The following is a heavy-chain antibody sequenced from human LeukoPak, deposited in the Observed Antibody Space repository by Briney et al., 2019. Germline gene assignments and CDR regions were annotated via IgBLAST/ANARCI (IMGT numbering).Heavy chain of an antibody. V-gene: IGHV3-11*01. CDR2: ISSSGSTI. J-gene: IGHJ4*02. Sequence: PGGSLRLSCAASGFTFSDYYMSWIRQAPGKGLEWVSYISSSGSTIYYAESVKGRFTISRDNSKNTVHLQMNSLRPADTAVYYCAKSRDGDAPPFDYWGQGTVVTVSS. CDR1: GFTFSDYY. D-gene: IGHD4-17*01. CDR3: AKSRDGDAPPFDY.